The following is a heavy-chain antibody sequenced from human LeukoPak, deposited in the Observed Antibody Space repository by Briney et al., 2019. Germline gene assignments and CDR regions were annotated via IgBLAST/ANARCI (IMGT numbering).Heavy chain of an antibody. D-gene: IGHD3-10*01. Sequence: PGRSLRLSCAASGFTFDDYAVHWVRQAPGKGLEWVSGISWNSGSIGYADSVKGRFTISRDNAKDSLCLQMNSLRAEDTALYYCAKDYGSRGDYFDYWGQGTLVTVSS. V-gene: IGHV3-9*01. J-gene: IGHJ4*02. CDR3: AKDYGSRGDYFDY. CDR2: ISWNSGSI. CDR1: GFTFDDYA.